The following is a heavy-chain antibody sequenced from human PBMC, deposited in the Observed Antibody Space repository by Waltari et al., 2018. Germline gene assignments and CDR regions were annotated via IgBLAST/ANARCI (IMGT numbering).Heavy chain of an antibody. V-gene: IGHV1-69*14. D-gene: IGHD3-10*01. CDR1: GGTFSSYA. CDR3: ATGWFGELYFDY. Sequence: QVQLVQSGAEVKKPGSSVKVSCKASGGTFSSYAISWVRQAPGQGLEWMGGIIPIFGTANYAQKFQGRVTMTEDTSTDTAYMELSSLRSEDTAVYYCATGWFGELYFDYWGQGTLVTVSS. CDR2: IIPIFGTA. J-gene: IGHJ4*02.